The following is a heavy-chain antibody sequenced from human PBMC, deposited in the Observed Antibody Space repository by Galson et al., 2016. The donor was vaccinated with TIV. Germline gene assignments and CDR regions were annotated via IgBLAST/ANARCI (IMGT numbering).Heavy chain of an antibody. CDR2: INPIFRTP. CDR1: GGTFSCYA. D-gene: IGHD2-15*01. J-gene: IGHJ3*02. Sequence: SVKVSCKASGGTFSCYAIPWVRQAPGKGLEWLGGINPIFRTPNYAQKFQGRVTMTADDSTRTAYIELSSLGSEDTAVYYCARETWSGGTCYSRIGPFDIWGQGTMVTVSS. V-gene: IGHV1-69*13. CDR3: ARETWSGGTCYSRIGPFDI.